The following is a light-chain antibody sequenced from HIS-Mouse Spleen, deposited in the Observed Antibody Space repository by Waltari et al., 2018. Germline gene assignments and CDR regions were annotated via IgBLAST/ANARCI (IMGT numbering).Light chain of an antibody. CDR3: QQYYSTPLT. V-gene: IGKV4-1*01. CDR1: QSVLYSSNNKNY. CDR2: WES. J-gene: IGKJ4*01. Sequence: DIVMTQSPDSLAVSLGERATINCKSSQSVLYSSNNKNYLAWYQQKPGQRPKLLIYWESTRESGVPDRFSGSGSGTDFTLTISSLQAEDVAVYYCQQYYSTPLTFGGGTKVEIK.